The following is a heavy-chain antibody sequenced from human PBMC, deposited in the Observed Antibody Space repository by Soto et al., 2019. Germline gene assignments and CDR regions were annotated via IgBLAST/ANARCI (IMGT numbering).Heavy chain of an antibody. CDR2: ISSSGSTI. V-gene: IGHV3-48*02. Sequence: EVQLVESGGGLVQPGGSLRLSCAASGFSFSSYSMNWVRQAPGKGLEWVSSISSSGSTIYYADSVKGRFTISRDNAKDSLFLQMNSLRDEDTAVYCCASAMYYYDSRGYLGYWGHGTLVTVSS. CDR3: ASAMYYYDSRGYLGY. J-gene: IGHJ4*01. CDR1: GFSFSSYS. D-gene: IGHD3-22*01.